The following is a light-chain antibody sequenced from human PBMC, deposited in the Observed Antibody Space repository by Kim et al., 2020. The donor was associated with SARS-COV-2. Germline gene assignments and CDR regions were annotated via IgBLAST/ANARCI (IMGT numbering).Light chain of an antibody. Sequence: SPGERAPPSGRASQSLNAIHLAWYQQRPGQAPRLIIYGISNRATAIPDRFSGSGAGTDFTLAISRLEPEDCAVYYCQQYADSPPTFGQGTKVDIK. J-gene: IGKJ1*01. CDR2: GIS. V-gene: IGKV3-20*01. CDR1: QSLNAIH. CDR3: QQYADSPPT.